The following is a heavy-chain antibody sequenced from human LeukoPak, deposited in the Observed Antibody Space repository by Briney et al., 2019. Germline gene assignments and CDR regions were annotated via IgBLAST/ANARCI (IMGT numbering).Heavy chain of an antibody. CDR2: ISYSGST. V-gene: IGHV4-59*01. D-gene: IGHD3-10*01. J-gene: IGHJ3*02. Sequence: ETRSPTRTRSLGSMSSDLGSCVIQPPGKGLEWIGYISYSGSTNYNPSLKSRVTISVETSKNQFYLNLSSVTAADTAVYYCARILWFGTYFPFDIWGQGTMVTVSS. CDR1: LGSMSSDL. CDR3: ARILWFGTYFPFDI.